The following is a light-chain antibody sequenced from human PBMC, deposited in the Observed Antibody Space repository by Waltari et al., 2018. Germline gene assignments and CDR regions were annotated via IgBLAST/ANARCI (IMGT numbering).Light chain of an antibody. CDR1: SGHSRYT. J-gene: IGLJ3*02. CDR2: LEGSGSY. Sequence: QPVLTQSSSASASPGSSVKLTCTLSSGHSRYTIAWHQQQPGKAPRYLMKLEGSGSYSKGSGVPDRFSGSSSGADRYLTISNLQSEDEADDYCETWVSNTWVFGGGTKLTVL. CDR3: ETWVSNTWV. V-gene: IGLV4-60*03.